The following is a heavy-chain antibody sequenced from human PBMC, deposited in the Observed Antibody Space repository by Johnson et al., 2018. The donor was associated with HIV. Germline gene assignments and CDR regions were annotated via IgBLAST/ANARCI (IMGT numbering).Heavy chain of an antibody. CDR2: ISYDGNNK. V-gene: IGHV3-30-3*01. CDR1: GFTFRSHA. CDR3: ARLRRSEPNDAFDI. J-gene: IGHJ3*02. D-gene: IGHD5-12*01. Sequence: QVQLVESGGGVVQPGRSLRLSCAASGFTFRSHAMHWVRQAPGKGLEWVAVISYDGNNKFQADSVKGRFTISRDNAKNSLYLQMNSLRAEDTAVYYCARLRRSEPNDAFDIWGQGTMVTVAS.